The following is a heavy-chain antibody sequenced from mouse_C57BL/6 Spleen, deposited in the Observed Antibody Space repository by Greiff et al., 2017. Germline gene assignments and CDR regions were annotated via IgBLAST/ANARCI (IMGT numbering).Heavy chain of an antibody. CDR2: IDPSDSET. V-gene: IGHV1-52*01. CDR1: GYTFTSYW. CDR3: AIIYYYGSSYEGYAMDY. Sequence: QVQLQQPGAELVRPGSSVKLSCKASGYTFTSYWMHWVKQRPIQGLEWIGNIDPSDSETHYNQKFKDKATLTVDKSSSTAYMQLSSLTSEDSSVYYCAIIYYYGSSYEGYAMDYGGQGTSVTVSS. D-gene: IGHD1-1*01. J-gene: IGHJ4*01.